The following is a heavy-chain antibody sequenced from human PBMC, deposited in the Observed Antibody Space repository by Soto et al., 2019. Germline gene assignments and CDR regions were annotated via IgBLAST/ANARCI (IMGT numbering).Heavy chain of an antibody. D-gene: IGHD3-10*01. CDR3: AREKLLWFGDHMIRGNWFDP. CDR2: IIPIFGTA. Sequence: SVKVSCKASGGTFSSYAISWVRQAPGQGLEWMGGIIPIFGTANYAQKFQGRVTITADKSTSTAYMELSSLRSEDTAVYYCAREKLLWFGDHMIRGNWFDPWGQGTLVTVSS. J-gene: IGHJ5*02. CDR1: GGTFSSYA. V-gene: IGHV1-69*06.